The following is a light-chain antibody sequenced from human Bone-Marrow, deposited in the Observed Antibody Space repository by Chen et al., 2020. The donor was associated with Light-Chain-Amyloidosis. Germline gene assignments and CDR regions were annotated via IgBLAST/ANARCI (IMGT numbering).Light chain of an antibody. CDR3: QSADSSGTYEVI. Sequence: SYELTQPPSVSVSPGQTARITCSGDDLPTKYAYWYQQKPGQAPVVVIHGDTERPSGISERFSGASAGTTATLTSSGVQAEDEADYHCQSADSSGTYEVIFGGGTKLTVL. CDR2: GDT. V-gene: IGLV3-25*03. CDR1: DLPTKY. J-gene: IGLJ2*01.